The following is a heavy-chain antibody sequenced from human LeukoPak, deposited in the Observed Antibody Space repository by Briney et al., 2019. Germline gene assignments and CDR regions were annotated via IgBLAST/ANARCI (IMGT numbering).Heavy chain of an antibody. CDR1: GFTFSSYG. Sequence: GGSLRLSCAASGFTFSSYGMHSVRQAPGKGLGWVAVISYDGSNKYYADSVKGRFTISRDNSKNTLYLQMNSLRAEDTAVYYCAKDLNSSGAFDYWGQGTLVTVSS. D-gene: IGHD6-19*01. CDR2: ISYDGSNK. CDR3: AKDLNSSGAFDY. J-gene: IGHJ4*02. V-gene: IGHV3-30*18.